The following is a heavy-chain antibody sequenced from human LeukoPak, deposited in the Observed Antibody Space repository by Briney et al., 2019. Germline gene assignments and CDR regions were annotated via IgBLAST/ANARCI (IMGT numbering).Heavy chain of an antibody. J-gene: IGHJ3*02. Sequence: PGGSLRLSCTASGFTFGDYAMSWVRQAPGKGLEWVGFIRSKAYGGTTEYAASVKGRFTISRDDSKSIAYLQMNSLKTEDTAVYYCTREGTGANSMLVVSDAFDIWGQGTMVTVSS. CDR3: TREGTGANSMLVVSDAFDI. CDR2: IRSKAYGGTT. CDR1: GFTFGDYA. V-gene: IGHV3-49*04. D-gene: IGHD3-22*01.